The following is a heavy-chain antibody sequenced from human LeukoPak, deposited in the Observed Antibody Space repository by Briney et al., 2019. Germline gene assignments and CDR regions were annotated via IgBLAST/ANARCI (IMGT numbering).Heavy chain of an antibody. J-gene: IGHJ5*02. CDR1: GGSISSYY. Sequence: SETLSLTCTVSGGSISSYYWSWIRQPAGKGLEWIGRIYTSGSTNYNPSLKSRVTMSVDTSKNQFSLKLSSVTAADTAVYYCARTAGYYGSGSYNTLFGFDPWGQGTLVTVSP. D-gene: IGHD3-10*01. CDR2: IYTSGST. CDR3: ARTAGYYGSGSYNTLFGFDP. V-gene: IGHV4-4*07.